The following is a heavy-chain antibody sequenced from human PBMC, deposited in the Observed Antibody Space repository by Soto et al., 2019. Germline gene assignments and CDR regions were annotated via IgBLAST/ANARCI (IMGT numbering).Heavy chain of an antibody. CDR2: ISWNSGSL. V-gene: IGHV3-9*01. D-gene: IGHD3-22*01. J-gene: IGHJ3*02. CDR3: ATSHYDTTGNFDAFEI. Sequence: EVQLVESGGGLVQPGRSLRLSCAASGFTFDDYAMHWVRQAPGKGLAWVSGISWNSGSLDYTDSMQGRFTISRDNAKNSLYLQMNSLRPEDTALYYCATSHYDTTGNFDAFEIWGQGTMVTVSS. CDR1: GFTFDDYA.